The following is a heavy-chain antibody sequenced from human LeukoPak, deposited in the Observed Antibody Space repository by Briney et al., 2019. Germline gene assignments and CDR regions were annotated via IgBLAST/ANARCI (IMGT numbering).Heavy chain of an antibody. Sequence: GGSLRLSCAASGFTFSSYSMNGVRQAPGKGLEWVSYISRGGDTIYYADSVKGRFTISRDNAQNSLYLQMNSLRDEDTAVYYCARVFGSDDHFDYWGQGTLVTVSS. CDR1: GFTFSSYS. CDR3: ARVFGSDDHFDY. D-gene: IGHD3-10*02. V-gene: IGHV3-48*02. CDR2: ISRGGDTI. J-gene: IGHJ4*02.